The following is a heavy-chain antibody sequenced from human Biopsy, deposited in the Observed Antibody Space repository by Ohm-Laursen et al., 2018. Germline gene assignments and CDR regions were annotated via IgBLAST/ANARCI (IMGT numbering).Heavy chain of an antibody. D-gene: IGHD3-3*01. CDR1: GYSFTSYD. CDR2: VNPNSNNT. CDR3: ARWSADMRTYDESGYYVSAIHYYGMDV. J-gene: IGHJ6*02. Sequence: ASVKVSCKASGYSFTSYDINWVRQAAGQGLEWMGWVNPNSNNTTYAQKFQGRVTMTGGTSISTAYLELSSLRSEDTAVYYCARWSADMRTYDESGYYVSAIHYYGMDVWGQGTTVTVSS. V-gene: IGHV1-8*01.